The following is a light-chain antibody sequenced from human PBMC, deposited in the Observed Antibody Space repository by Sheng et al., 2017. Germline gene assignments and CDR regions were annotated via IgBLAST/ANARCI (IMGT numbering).Light chain of an antibody. CDR2: WAS. V-gene: IGKV4-1*01. J-gene: IGKJ2*01. CDR3: QQYYSTPYT. CDR1: QSILYSSNNRNY. Sequence: DIVMTQSPDSLAVSLGERATINCKSSQSILYSSNNRNYLAWYQQKPGQSPRLLIYWASTREYGVPDRFSGSGSGTDFTLTISSLQTEDVAVYYCQQYYSTPYTFGQGTKLEI.